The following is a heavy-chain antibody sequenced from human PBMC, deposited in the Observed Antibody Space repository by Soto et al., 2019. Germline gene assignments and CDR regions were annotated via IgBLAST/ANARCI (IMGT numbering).Heavy chain of an antibody. J-gene: IGHJ3*02. CDR1: GFTFSSYS. CDR2: ISSSSSTI. V-gene: IGHV3-48*01. Sequence: GGSLRLSCAAFGFTFSSYSMNWVRQAPGKGLEWVSYISSSSSTIYYADSVKGRFTISRDNAKNSLYLQMNSLRAEDTAVYYFARDGYCSGGSCLLDAFDIWGQGTMVTVSS. D-gene: IGHD2-15*01. CDR3: ARDGYCSGGSCLLDAFDI.